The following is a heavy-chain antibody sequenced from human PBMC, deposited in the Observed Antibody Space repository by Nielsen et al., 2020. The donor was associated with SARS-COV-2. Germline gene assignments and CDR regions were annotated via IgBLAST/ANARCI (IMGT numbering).Heavy chain of an antibody. CDR1: GFTFGDYA. V-gene: IGHV3-7*01. D-gene: IGHD6-13*01. CDR2: IKENGSEK. CDR3: ARVGHSSSW. Sequence: GESLKISCTASGFTFGDYAMSWFRQAPGKGLEWVATIKENGSEKYYVDSVKGRFTISRDNAKNSLYLQMNSLRAEDTAVYYCARVGHSSSWWGQGTLVTVSS. J-gene: IGHJ4*02.